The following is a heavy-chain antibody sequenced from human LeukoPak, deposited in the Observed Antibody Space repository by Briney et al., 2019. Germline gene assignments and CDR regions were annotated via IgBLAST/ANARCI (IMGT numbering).Heavy chain of an antibody. CDR2: ISHDGNNK. J-gene: IGHJ4*02. CDR3: ARGWEYYRSSGEF. V-gene: IGHV3-30-3*01. Sequence: PGGSLRLSCAASGFTFSTYAMHWVRQAPGKGLEWVAIISHDGNNKYYADSVKGRFTISRDNSKNTLYLQMNSLRSEDTAVYYCARGWEYYRSSGEFWGQGTLVTVSS. D-gene: IGHD6-6*01. CDR1: GFTFSTYA.